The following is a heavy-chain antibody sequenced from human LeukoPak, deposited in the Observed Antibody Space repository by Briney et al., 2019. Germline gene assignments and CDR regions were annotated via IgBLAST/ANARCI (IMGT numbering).Heavy chain of an antibody. CDR3: AGGSTMIRGAADY. D-gene: IGHD3-10*01. Sequence: SETLSLTCTVSGGFISSYYWSWIRQPPGKGLEWIGYIYYTGSPNYNPSRKSRLTISVDTSENQFSLQLGSVTAADTAVYFCAGGSTMIRGAADYWGQGTLVTVSS. CDR1: GGFISSYY. V-gene: IGHV4-59*01. J-gene: IGHJ4*02. CDR2: IYYTGSP.